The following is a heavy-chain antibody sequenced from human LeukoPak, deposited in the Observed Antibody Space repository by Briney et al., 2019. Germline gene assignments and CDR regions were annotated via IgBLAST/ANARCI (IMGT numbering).Heavy chain of an antibody. Sequence: QTLSLTLAISGDSDSSNNAAWNWIRQSPSRGIEWLGRTYYRSKWYNEKAEYVKSRMPFDPDTSKNQFPLHVKSVPPEDTAVYYCARDRFGSEPNEGAFDIWGQGTGVTVSS. CDR3: ARDRFGSEPNEGAFDI. D-gene: IGHD3-16*01. CDR1: GDSDSSNNAA. CDR2: TYYRSKWYN. V-gene: IGHV6-1*01. J-gene: IGHJ3*02.